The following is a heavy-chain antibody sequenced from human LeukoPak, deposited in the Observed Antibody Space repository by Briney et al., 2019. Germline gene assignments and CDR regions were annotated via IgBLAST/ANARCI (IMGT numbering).Heavy chain of an antibody. CDR1: GDSISNYY. Sequence: SETLSLTCTVSGDSISNYYWNWIRQPPGKGLEWIGYIYYSGSTKYNPSLKSRVTISVDTSKNQFSLKLSSVTAADTAVYYCAGGAYCGGDCFYYFDYWGQGTLVTVSS. D-gene: IGHD2-21*01. J-gene: IGHJ4*02. CDR2: IYYSGST. V-gene: IGHV4-59*01. CDR3: AGGAYCGGDCFYYFDY.